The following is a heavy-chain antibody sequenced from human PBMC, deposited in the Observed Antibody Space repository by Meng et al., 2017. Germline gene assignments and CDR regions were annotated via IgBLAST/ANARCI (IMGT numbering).Heavy chain of an antibody. Sequence: GESLKISYAASGFTFSDYYMSWIRQAPGKGLEWVSYISSSGSTIYYADSVKGRFTISRDNAKNSLYLQMNSLRAEDTAVYYCARDYERGYSGYDLDFYYYYGMDVWGQGTTVTVSS. CDR1: GFTFSDYY. D-gene: IGHD5-12*01. CDR2: ISSSGSTI. V-gene: IGHV3-11*04. CDR3: ARDYERGYSGYDLDFYYYYGMDV. J-gene: IGHJ6*02.